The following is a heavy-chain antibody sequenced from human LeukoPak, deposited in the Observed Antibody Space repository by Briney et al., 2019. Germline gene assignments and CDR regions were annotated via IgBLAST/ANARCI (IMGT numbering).Heavy chain of an antibody. Sequence: ASVKVSCKASGYTFTSYGISWVRQAPGQGLEWMGWISAYNGNTNYAQKFQGRVTMARDTSISTAYMELRRLRSDDTAVYYCATDTMVRGGTPKDYFDYWGQGTLVTVSS. CDR1: GYTFTSYG. D-gene: IGHD3-10*01. J-gene: IGHJ4*02. CDR3: ATDTMVRGGTPKDYFDY. V-gene: IGHV1-18*01. CDR2: ISAYNGNT.